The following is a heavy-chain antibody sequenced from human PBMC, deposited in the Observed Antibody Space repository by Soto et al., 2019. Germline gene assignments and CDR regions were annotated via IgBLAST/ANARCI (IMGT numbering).Heavy chain of an antibody. D-gene: IGHD2-8*02. CDR1: GFTFSSYA. V-gene: IGHV3-30-3*01. J-gene: IGHJ4*02. Sequence: QVHLVESGRGVVQPGMSLRLSCAASGFTFSSYAMNWVRKAPGKGLEWVAVISFDGSDEYHADSVTGRFSISRDNSKNTLYLQMNSLRLEDTAIYYCAIDRHLSPLVFDFWGQGTLVAVSS. CDR2: ISFDGSDE. CDR3: AIDRHLSPLVFDF.